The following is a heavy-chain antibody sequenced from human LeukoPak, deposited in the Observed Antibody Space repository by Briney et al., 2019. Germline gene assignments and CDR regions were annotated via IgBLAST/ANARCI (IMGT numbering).Heavy chain of an antibody. CDR1: GDSVSSNSAT. Sequence: SQTLSLTCGISGDSVSSNSATWNWIRQSPSRGLEWLGRTYYRSKWYNDYAVSVKSRITINPDTSKNQFSLQLNSMTPEDTAVYYCARDSPRLGIRYFDLWGRGTLVSVSS. D-gene: IGHD3-16*01. J-gene: IGHJ2*01. CDR3: ARDSPRLGIRYFDL. CDR2: TYYRSKWYN. V-gene: IGHV6-1*01.